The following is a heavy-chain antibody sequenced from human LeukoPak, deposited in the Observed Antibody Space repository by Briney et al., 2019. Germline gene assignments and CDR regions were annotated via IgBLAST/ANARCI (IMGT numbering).Heavy chain of an antibody. CDR1: GGSISSYY. CDR3: ARHDSVSRTVYSYGMDV. CDR2: IYYSGST. J-gene: IGHJ6*02. D-gene: IGHD1-1*01. Sequence: SETLSLTCTVSGGSISSYYWSWIRQPPGKGLEWIGYIYYSGSTNYNPSLKSRVTISVDTSKNQFSLKLSSVTAADTAVYYCARHDSVSRTVYSYGMDVWGQGTPVTVSS. V-gene: IGHV4-59*08.